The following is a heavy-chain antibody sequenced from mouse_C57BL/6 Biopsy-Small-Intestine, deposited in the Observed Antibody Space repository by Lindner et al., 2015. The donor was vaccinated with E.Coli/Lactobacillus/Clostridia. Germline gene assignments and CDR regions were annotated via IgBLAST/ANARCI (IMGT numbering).Heavy chain of an antibody. V-gene: IGHV1-9*01. CDR1: GYTFTGYW. J-gene: IGHJ4*01. D-gene: IGHD2-3*01. CDR3: ARKFGYYEDY. CDR2: ILPGGGST. Sequence: VQLQESGAELMKPGASVKLSCEATGYTFTGYWIEWVKQRPGHGLEWIGEILPGGGSTNYNEKFKDKATFTADTSSNTAYMQLSSLTTEDSAIYYCARKFGYYEDYWGQGTSVTVSS.